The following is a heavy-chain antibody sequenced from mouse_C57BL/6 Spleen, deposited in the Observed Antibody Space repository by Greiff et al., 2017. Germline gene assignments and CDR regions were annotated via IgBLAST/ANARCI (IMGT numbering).Heavy chain of an antibody. D-gene: IGHD1-1*01. CDR2: ISYDGSN. J-gene: IGHJ1*03. CDR1: GYSITSGYY. V-gene: IGHV3-6*01. Sequence: VQLQQSGPGLVKPSPSLSLTCSVTGYSITSGYYWNWIRQFPGNKLEWMGYISYDGSNNYNPSLKNRISITRDTSKNQFFLKLNSVTTEDTATYYCASGTTVVGYFDVWGTGTTVTVSS. CDR3: ASGTTVVGYFDV.